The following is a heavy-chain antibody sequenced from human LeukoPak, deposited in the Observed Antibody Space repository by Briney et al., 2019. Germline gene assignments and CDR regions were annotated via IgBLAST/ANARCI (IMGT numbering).Heavy chain of an antibody. D-gene: IGHD6-19*01. CDR3: ARHSLAYSSAQLGY. V-gene: IGHV4-59*08. Sequence: SETLSLTCTVSGDSFSSYYWSWIRQPPGKGLEWIGCIYYSGGTNYNPSLKSRVTISVDTSKNQFSLRLSSVTAADTAVYYCARHSLAYSSAQLGYWGQGTLVTVSS. CDR1: GDSFSSYY. CDR2: IYYSGGT. J-gene: IGHJ4*02.